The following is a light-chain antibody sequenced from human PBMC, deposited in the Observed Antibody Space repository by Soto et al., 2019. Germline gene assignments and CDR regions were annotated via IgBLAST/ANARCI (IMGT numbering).Light chain of an antibody. CDR3: HQYGTSSWS. CDR1: QSVSSRH. Sequence: EIVLTQSPGALSLSPGERATLSCRASQSVSSRHLAWYQQKPGQAPRLLIYDASNRATGIPDRFSGSGSGTGSTLTISRLEPEDFAVYYCHQYGTSSWSFGQWTKGEIK. V-gene: IGKV3-20*01. CDR2: DAS. J-gene: IGKJ1*01.